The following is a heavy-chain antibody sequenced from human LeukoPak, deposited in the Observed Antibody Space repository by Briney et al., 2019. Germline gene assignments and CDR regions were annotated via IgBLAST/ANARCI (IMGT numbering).Heavy chain of an antibody. V-gene: IGHV4-38-2*02. Sequence: SETLSLTCTVSGYSISSGYYWGWIRQPPGKGLEWIGSIYHSGSTYYNPSLKSRVNISVDMSKNQFSLKLSSVTAADTAVYYCARGLLLGYCSGGSCYQAPFDYWGQGTLVTVSS. J-gene: IGHJ4*02. CDR1: GYSISSGYY. D-gene: IGHD2-15*01. CDR2: IYHSGST. CDR3: ARGLLLGYCSGGSCYQAPFDY.